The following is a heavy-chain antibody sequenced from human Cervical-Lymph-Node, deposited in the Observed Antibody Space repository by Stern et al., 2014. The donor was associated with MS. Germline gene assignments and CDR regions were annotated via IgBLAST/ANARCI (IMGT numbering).Heavy chain of an antibody. V-gene: IGHV3-9*01. CDR2: ISWSGTKI. D-gene: IGHD3-3*01. CDR3: ATANYEFGYYGMDV. Sequence: EVQLVESGGGLVQPIRSLRLSCAAAVFAFDDYAMHWVRQAPWKGLEWVSCISWSGTKIGYADSVKGRFTISRDNAKNSLFLQMNNLRAEDTALYYCATANYEFGYYGMDVWGQGTAVTVS. CDR1: VFAFDDYA. J-gene: IGHJ6*02.